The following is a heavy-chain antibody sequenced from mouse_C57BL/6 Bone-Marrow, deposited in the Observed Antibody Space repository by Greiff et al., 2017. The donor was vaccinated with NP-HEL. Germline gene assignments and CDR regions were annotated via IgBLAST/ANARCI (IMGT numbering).Heavy chain of an antibody. D-gene: IGHD1-1*01. Sequence: EVKVIESGGGLVKPGGSLKLSCAASGFTFSDYGMHWVRQAPEKGLEWVAYISSGSSTIYYADTVKGRFTISRDNAKNTLFLQMTSLRSEDTAMYYCAREGYYGSSPYWYFDVWGTGTTVTVSS. J-gene: IGHJ1*03. V-gene: IGHV5-17*01. CDR1: GFTFSDYG. CDR2: ISSGSSTI. CDR3: AREGYYGSSPYWYFDV.